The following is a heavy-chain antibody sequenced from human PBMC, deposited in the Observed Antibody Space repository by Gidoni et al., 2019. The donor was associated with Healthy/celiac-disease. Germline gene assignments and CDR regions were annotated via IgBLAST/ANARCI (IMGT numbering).Heavy chain of an antibody. CDR2: ISSSSSYI. J-gene: IGHJ4*02. D-gene: IGHD4-17*01. CDR3: AREYGDYFDY. V-gene: IGHV3-21*01. Sequence: EVQLVESGGGLVKPGGSMRLSCASSGFTCSSYSMNWVRQAPGKGLEWVSSISSSSSYISYADPVTGRFTISRDNAKNSLYLQMNSLRAEDTAVYYCAREYGDYFDYWGQGTLVTVSS. CDR1: GFTCSSYS.